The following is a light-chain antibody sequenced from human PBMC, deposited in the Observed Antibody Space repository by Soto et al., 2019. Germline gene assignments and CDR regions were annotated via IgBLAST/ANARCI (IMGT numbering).Light chain of an antibody. V-gene: IGKV3-20*01. CDR3: LQYGSSPFT. CDR1: QSVSSTF. Sequence: EFVLTQSPGTLSLSPGERATLSCRASQSVSSTFLAWYQQKPGQAPRLLIYGASSRATGIPDRFSGGGSGTDFTLTISRLEPEDFAVFYCLQYGSSPFTFGPGTKVDIK. CDR2: GAS. J-gene: IGKJ3*01.